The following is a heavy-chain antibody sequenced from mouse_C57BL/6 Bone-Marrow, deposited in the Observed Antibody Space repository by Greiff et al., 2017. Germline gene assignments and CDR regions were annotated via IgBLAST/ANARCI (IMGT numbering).Heavy chain of an antibody. CDR1: EYEFPSHD. CDR2: INSDGGST. Sequence: EVKLVESGGGLVQPGESLKLSCESNEYEFPSHDMSWVRKTPEKRLELVAAINSDGGSTYYPDTMERRFLLSRDNTKKTLYLQMSSLRSEDTALYYCARPPTIVTTRAYWGQGTLVTVSA. CDR3: ARPPTIVTTRAY. J-gene: IGHJ3*01. V-gene: IGHV5-2*03. D-gene: IGHD2-5*01.